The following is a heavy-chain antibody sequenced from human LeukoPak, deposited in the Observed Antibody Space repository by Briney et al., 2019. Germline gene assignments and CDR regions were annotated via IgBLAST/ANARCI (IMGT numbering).Heavy chain of an antibody. J-gene: IGHJ4*02. CDR2: IWYDGSNK. V-gene: IGHV3-33*06. D-gene: IGHD2-2*01. Sequence: GGSLRLSCAASGFTFSSYGMHWVRQAPGKGLEWVAVIWYDGSNKYYADSVKGRFTISRDNSKNTLYLQMNSLRAEDTAVYYCAKGQELVEGLAFFDYWGQGTLVTVSS. CDR3: AKGQELVEGLAFFDY. CDR1: GFTFSSYG.